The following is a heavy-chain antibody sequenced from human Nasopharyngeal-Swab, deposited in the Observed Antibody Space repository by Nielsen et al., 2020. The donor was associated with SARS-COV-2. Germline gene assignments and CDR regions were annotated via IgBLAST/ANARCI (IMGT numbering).Heavy chain of an antibody. CDR1: GGSVSSGSYY. J-gene: IGHJ5*02. Sequence: GSLRLSCTVSGGSVSSGSYYWSWIRQPPGKGLEWIGYIYYSGSTNYNPSLKSRVTISVDTSKNQFSLKLSSVTAADTAVYYCARAGIAVADTPETNWFDPWGQGTLVTVSS. CDR2: IYYSGST. D-gene: IGHD6-19*01. CDR3: ARAGIAVADTPETNWFDP. V-gene: IGHV4-61*01.